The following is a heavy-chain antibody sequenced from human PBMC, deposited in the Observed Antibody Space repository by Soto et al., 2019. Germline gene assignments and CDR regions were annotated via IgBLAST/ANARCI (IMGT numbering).Heavy chain of an antibody. CDR2: IYHSGPT. D-gene: IGHD6-19*01. V-gene: IGHV4-4*02. CDR3: ARHIAVPTTRGFDY. Sequence: QVQLQESGPGLVKPSGTLSLTCAVSDASISTNWCSWVRQPPGKGLEWLGEIYHSGPTNYNPSLNSRVTILRDKSKNQFALDLASVTAADTAIYYCARHIAVPTTRGFDYWGQGTLVTVSS. J-gene: IGHJ4*02. CDR1: DASISTNW.